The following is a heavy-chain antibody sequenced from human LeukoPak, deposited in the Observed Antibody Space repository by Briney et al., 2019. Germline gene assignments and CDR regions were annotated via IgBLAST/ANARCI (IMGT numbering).Heavy chain of an antibody. CDR3: ARGLVPGFLDY. CDR2: INSDESIT. J-gene: IGHJ4*02. D-gene: IGHD4-11*01. V-gene: IGHV3-74*01. CDR1: GFTFSSSW. Sequence: QSGGSLRLSCAASGFTFSSSWVYWVRQAPGKGLVWVSRINSDESITTYADSVKGRFTIPRDNAKNTLYLQMNNLRAEDTAVYYCARGLVPGFLDYWGQGTPVTVSS.